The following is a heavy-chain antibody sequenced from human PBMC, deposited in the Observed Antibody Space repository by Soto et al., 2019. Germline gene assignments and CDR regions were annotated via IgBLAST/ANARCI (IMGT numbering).Heavy chain of an antibody. J-gene: IGHJ4*02. Sequence: QVQLQQWGAGLLKPSETLSLTCAVYGESFNGYYWSWIRQPPGRGLEWIGEINNGGSTNYNPSLKSRVTMSVDTSKNQFPLKLSSVTAADTAVYFCARGVVRRVIIQYTSFFDYWGQGTLVSASS. D-gene: IGHD3-10*01. CDR2: INNGGST. CDR1: GESFNGYY. CDR3: ARGVVRRVIIQYTSFFDY. V-gene: IGHV4-34*01.